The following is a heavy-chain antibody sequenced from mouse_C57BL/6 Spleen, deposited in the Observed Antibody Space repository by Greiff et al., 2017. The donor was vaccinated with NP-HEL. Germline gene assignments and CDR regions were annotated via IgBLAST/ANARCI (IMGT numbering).Heavy chain of an antibody. V-gene: IGHV1-52*01. D-gene: IGHD2-5*01. Sequence: QVQLQQPGAELVRPGSSVKLSCKASGYTFTSYWMHWVKQRPIQGLEWIGNIDPSDSETHYNQKFKDKATLNVDKSSSTAYMQLSSLTSEDSAVYYCAREGSYSNYGYFDVWGTGTTVTVSS. CDR1: GYTFTSYW. CDR3: AREGSYSNYGYFDV. J-gene: IGHJ1*03. CDR2: IDPSDSET.